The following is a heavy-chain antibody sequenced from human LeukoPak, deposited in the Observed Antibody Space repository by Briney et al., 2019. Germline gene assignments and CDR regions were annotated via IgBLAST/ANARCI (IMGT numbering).Heavy chain of an antibody. CDR3: ARVGYSGYSLNVGIFDY. CDR2: ISYDGSNK. J-gene: IGHJ4*02. CDR1: GFSFSSYA. D-gene: IGHD5-12*01. V-gene: IGHV3-30-3*01. Sequence: AGRSLRLSCAASGFSFSSYAMHWVRQAPGKGLEWVAVISYDGSNKYYADSVKGRFTISRDNSKNTLYLQMNSLRAEDTAVYYCARVGYSGYSLNVGIFDYWGQGTLVTVSS.